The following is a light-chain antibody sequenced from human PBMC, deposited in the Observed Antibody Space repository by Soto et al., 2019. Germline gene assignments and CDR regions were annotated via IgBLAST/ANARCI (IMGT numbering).Light chain of an antibody. Sequence: EIVMTQSPATLSVSPGERATLSCRASQDISTNLAWYQQKSGQAPRLLIYGASTRATGIPARFSGSGSGTEFTLTISSLQSEDFAVYYCQQYDNWLRTFGQGTRWIS. CDR2: GAS. CDR3: QQYDNWLRT. CDR1: QDISTN. V-gene: IGKV3-15*01. J-gene: IGKJ1*01.